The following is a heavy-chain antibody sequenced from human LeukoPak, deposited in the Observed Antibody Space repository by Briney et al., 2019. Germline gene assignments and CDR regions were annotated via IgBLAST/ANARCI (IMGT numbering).Heavy chain of an antibody. CDR1: GFTFSSYD. CDR2: ISISSTTI. D-gene: IGHD6-13*01. J-gene: IGHJ4*02. V-gene: IGHV3-48*02. Sequence: GGSLRLSCAASGFTFSSYDMTWVRQAPGKGLEWVSYISISSTTIYYADSVRGRFTIFRDNARNSLYLHMNNLRDEDTAVYYCARADAVVGTSTFYYWGQGTLVTVSS. CDR3: ARADAVVGTSTFYY.